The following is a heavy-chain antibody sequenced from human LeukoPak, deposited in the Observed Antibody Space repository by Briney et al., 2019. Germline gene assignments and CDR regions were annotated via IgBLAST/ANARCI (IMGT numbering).Heavy chain of an antibody. CDR3: ARVTKYDNSRNNYYMDV. V-gene: IGHV4-39*06. J-gene: IGHJ6*03. D-gene: IGHD4-17*01. CDR2: NNYRGAV. CDR1: DGSTTGTRYY. Sequence: SETLSLTCTVSDGSTTGTRYYWGWFRQTPGKGPEWIGNNNYRGAVYYNPSLRSRATTSLDTSKNQFPLRLTSVTAADTAVYFCARVTKYDNSRNNYYMDVWGKGTTVTVSS.